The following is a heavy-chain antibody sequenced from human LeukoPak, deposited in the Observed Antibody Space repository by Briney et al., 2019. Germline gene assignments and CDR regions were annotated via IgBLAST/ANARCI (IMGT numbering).Heavy chain of an antibody. Sequence: GGSLRLSCAASGFTFNRYWMSWVRQAPGKGLEWVAQIKSDGSEEYYADSVRGRFTISRDNAKDSLYLQMSSLRDEDTAVYYCARDSGYSYADDYWGQGTLVTVSS. CDR3: ARDSGYSYADDY. CDR2: IKSDGSEE. CDR1: GFTFNRYW. V-gene: IGHV3-7*05. D-gene: IGHD5-18*01. J-gene: IGHJ4*02.